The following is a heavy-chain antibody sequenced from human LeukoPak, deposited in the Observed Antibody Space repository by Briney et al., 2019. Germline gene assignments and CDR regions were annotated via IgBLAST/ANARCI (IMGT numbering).Heavy chain of an antibody. Sequence: SETLSLTCAVYGGSFSGYYWSWIRQPPGKGLEWIGEINHSGGTNYNPSLKSRVTISVDTSKNQFSLKLSSVTAADTAVYYRARAEITIFPYYFDYWGQGTLVTVSS. CDR3: ARAEITIFPYYFDY. D-gene: IGHD3-9*01. CDR1: GGSFSGYY. CDR2: INHSGGT. J-gene: IGHJ4*02. V-gene: IGHV4-34*01.